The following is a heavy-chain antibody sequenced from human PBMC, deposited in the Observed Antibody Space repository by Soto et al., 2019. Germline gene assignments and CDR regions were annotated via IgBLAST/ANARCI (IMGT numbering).Heavy chain of an antibody. CDR2: ISTHNGNT. Sequence: ASVKVSCKASVFTSSGISWVRQAPGQRLEWMGWISTHNGNTIYAQKFQGRVIMTMDTSTTTVYMELRSLRPDDTDVYLCAREGILGLFDAYDLWGQGTMVTVSS. J-gene: IGHJ3*01. V-gene: IGHV1-18*04. CDR1: VFTSSG. CDR3: AREGILGLFDAYDL. D-gene: IGHD3-3*01.